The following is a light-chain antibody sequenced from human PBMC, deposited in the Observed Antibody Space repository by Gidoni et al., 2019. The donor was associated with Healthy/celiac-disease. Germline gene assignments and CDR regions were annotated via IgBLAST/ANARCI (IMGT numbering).Light chain of an antibody. Sequence: LVLPQSPLPLPVTPREPASITCMSSQSLLHSNGYNYLDWYLQKPGQSPQLLIYLGSNRASGVPDRFSGSGSGTDFTLKISRVEAEDVGVYYCMQALQALRTFGQGTKLEIK. V-gene: IGKV2-28*01. CDR3: MQALQALRT. J-gene: IGKJ2*01. CDR2: LGS. CDR1: QSLLHSNGYNY.